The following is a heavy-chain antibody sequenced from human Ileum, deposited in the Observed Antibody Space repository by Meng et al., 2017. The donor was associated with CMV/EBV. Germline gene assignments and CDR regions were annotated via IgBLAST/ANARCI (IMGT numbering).Heavy chain of an antibody. CDR3: ARAPYSKAHRFDY. V-gene: IGHV1-69*10. D-gene: IGHD4-11*01. CDR2: IIPILGIA. J-gene: IGHJ4*02. Sequence: KASGGTCSSDAISWVRQAPGQGLEWMGGIIPILGIANYAQKFQGRVTITADKSTSTAYMELSSLRSEDTAVYYCARAPYSKAHRFDYWGQGTLVTVSS. CDR1: GGTCSSDA.